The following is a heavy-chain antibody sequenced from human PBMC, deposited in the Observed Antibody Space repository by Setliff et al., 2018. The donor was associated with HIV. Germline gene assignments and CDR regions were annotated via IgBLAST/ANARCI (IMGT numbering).Heavy chain of an antibody. CDR1: GGSFPAYY. Sequence: SETLSLTCAVYGGSFPAYYWNWVRQSPGKGLEWIGEINYSGDTSYSPSLKSRVNMFIDVSKAQFSLKLASVTAADTAVYYCVRQHGVYAFGPWGQGTLVTVSS. CDR2: INYSGDT. CDR3: VRQHGVYAFGP. J-gene: IGHJ5*02. D-gene: IGHD4-17*01. V-gene: IGHV4-34*01.